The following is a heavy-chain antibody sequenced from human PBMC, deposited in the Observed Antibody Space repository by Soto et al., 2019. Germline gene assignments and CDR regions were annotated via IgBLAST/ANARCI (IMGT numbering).Heavy chain of an antibody. CDR2: INAYNGNT. CDR1: GYTFTSYG. CDR3: ACGLIVECCCTLQSRKDYYYYYYMDV. Sequence: ASVKVSCKASGYTFTSYGISWVRQAPGQGLEWMGWINAYNGNTNYAQKIQGRDTMTTDTSTSTAYMELSSLRSDDTAVYYCACGLIVECCCTLQSRKDYYYYYYMDVWGKGTTVTVSS. V-gene: IGHV1-18*01. J-gene: IGHJ6*03. D-gene: IGHD2-21*01.